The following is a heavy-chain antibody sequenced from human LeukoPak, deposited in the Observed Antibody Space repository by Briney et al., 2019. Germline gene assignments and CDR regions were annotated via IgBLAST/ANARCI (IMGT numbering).Heavy chain of an antibody. Sequence: SETLSLTCTVSGGSISSSGYYWGWIRQPPGRELEWIASIYYRGSTHYNPSLASLKSRVTISGDTSKNQFSLTLSSVTAADTAVYYCARYREVGATVDYWGQGTLATVSS. CDR3: ARYREVGATVDY. J-gene: IGHJ4*02. CDR2: IYYRGST. V-gene: IGHV4-39*07. D-gene: IGHD1-26*01. CDR1: GGSISSSGYY.